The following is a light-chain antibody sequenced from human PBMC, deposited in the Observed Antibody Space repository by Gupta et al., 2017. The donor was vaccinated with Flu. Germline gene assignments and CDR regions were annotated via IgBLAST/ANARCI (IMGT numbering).Light chain of an antibody. CDR1: QSIASW. CDR3: HHYSSFSRA. V-gene: IGKV1-5*03. Sequence: PSSLSASVGDRVTISVLASQSIASWLAWYQQKPGKAPKLLIYTASSLDSGVPSRFSGSGSGTEFTLTISSLQPEDFATYYCHHYSSFSRAFGQGTKVEIK. J-gene: IGKJ1*01. CDR2: TAS.